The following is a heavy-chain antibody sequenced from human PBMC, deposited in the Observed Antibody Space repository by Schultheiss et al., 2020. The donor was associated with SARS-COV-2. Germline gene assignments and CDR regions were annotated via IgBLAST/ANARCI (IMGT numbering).Heavy chain of an antibody. CDR1: GFTFSSYS. J-gene: IGHJ4*02. CDR2: ISSSSSYI. Sequence: GGSLRLSCAASGFTFSSYSMNWVRQAPGKGLEWVSSISSSSSYIYYADSVKGRFTISRDNAKNSLYLQMNSLRAEDTAEYYCARVAKGRGGSCYVDYWGQGTLVTVSS. CDR3: ARVAKGRGGSCYVDY. V-gene: IGHV3-21*01. D-gene: IGHD2-15*01.